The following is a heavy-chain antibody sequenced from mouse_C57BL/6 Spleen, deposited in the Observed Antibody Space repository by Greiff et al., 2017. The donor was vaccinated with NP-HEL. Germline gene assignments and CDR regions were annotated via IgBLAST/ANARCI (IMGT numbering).Heavy chain of an antibody. Sequence: QVQLKQSGAELMKPGASVKLSCKATGYTFTGYWIEWVKQRPGHGLEWIGEILPGSGSTNYNEKFKGQATFTADTSSNTAYMQLSSLTTEDSAIYYCARSSGFITTVVAKYFDVWGTGTTVTVSS. D-gene: IGHD1-1*01. V-gene: IGHV1-9*01. CDR1: GYTFTGYW. J-gene: IGHJ1*03. CDR2: ILPGSGST. CDR3: ARSSGFITTVVAKYFDV.